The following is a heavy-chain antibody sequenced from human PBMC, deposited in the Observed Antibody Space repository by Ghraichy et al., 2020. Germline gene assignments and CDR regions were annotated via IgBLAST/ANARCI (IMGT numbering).Heavy chain of an antibody. CDR1: GFTFSAYG. V-gene: IGHV3-30*18. J-gene: IGHJ2*01. CDR2: TSSDGRNK. D-gene: IGHD6-19*01. CDR3: AKNPVAGKWYFDL. Sequence: GGSLRLSCAASGFTFSAYGMHWVRQAPGKGLEWVAATSSDGRNKYYADSVKGRLTVSRDNSENTLFLQMNSLRTEDTAVYYCAKNPVAGKWYFDLWGRGPLVTVPS.